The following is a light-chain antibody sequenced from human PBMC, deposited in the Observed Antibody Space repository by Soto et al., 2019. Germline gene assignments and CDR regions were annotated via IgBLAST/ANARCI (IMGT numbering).Light chain of an antibody. CDR3: QQYNNWPRT. V-gene: IGKV3-15*01. Sequence: IVMTQSPVTLSVSPGESATLSCRASQSISSNLAWYQQKPGQAPRLLIYGASTRATDIPARFSGSGSGTEFTLPISSLQSEDFAVYYCQQYNNWPRTFGQGTKVDIK. CDR1: QSISSN. J-gene: IGKJ1*01. CDR2: GAS.